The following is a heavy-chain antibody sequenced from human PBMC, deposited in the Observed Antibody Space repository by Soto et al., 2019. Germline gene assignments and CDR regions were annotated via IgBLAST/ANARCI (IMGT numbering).Heavy chain of an antibody. J-gene: IGHJ3*02. CDR3: ARGREYGGNSDAYDI. CDR2: ILPIFGTA. D-gene: IGHD4-17*01. CDR1: GGTFSTSS. V-gene: IGHV1-69*14. Sequence: QVQLVQSGAEVKKPGSSVKVSCKASGGTFSTSSINWLRQAPGHRPEWMGNILPIFGTADYAQKFRDRVTITADKSTNTAYMELRSLFSEDAAVYYCARGREYGGNSDAYDIWGQGTVVTVSS.